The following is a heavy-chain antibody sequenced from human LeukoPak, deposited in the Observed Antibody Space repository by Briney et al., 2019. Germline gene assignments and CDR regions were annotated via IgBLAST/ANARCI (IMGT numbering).Heavy chain of an antibody. D-gene: IGHD1-26*01. J-gene: IGHJ4*02. CDR2: FDPEDGET. V-gene: IGHV1-24*01. Sequence: ASVKVSCKVSGYTLTELSVHWVRQAPGKGLEWMGGFDPEDGETIYAQKFQGRVTMTEDTSTDTAYMELSSLRSEDTAVYYCATVSDGATTYYFDYWGQGTLVTVSS. CDR3: ATVSDGATTYYFDY. CDR1: GYTLTELS.